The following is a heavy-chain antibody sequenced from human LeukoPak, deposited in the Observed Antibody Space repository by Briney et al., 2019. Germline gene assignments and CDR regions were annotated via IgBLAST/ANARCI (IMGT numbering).Heavy chain of an antibody. CDR2: ISSSSSTI. V-gene: IGHV3-48*02. J-gene: IGHJ4*02. D-gene: IGHD5-24*01. Sequence: PSETLSLTCTVSGGSISSYYWSWIRQPPGKGLEWVSYISSSSSTIYYADSVKGRFTISRDNAKNSLYLQINSLRDEDTAVYYCARDRVWLQFMEGGQGTLVTVSS. CDR1: GGSISSYY. CDR3: ARDRVWLQFME.